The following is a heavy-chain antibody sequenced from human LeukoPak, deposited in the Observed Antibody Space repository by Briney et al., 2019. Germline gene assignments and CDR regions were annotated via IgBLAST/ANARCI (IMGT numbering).Heavy chain of an antibody. CDR3: ARGGELLNY. J-gene: IGHJ4*02. CDR1: GGSISSYY. V-gene: IGHV4-4*07. CDR2: IYTSGST. D-gene: IGHD1-7*01. Sequence: SETLSLTCTASGGSISSYYWSWVRQPAGKGLEWIGRIYTSGSTSYSPSLKSRVTISLDTSKNQFSLRLSSVTAADTAVYYCARGGELLNYLGQGTLVTVSS.